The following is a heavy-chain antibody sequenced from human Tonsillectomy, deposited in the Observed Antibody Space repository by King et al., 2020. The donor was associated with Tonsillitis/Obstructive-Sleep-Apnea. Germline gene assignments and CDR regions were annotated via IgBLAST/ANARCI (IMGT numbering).Heavy chain of an antibody. CDR1: GGSFSGYY. CDR2: ISHSGST. CDR3: ARDNGGGSACDI. D-gene: IGHD3-16*01. V-gene: IGHV4-34*01. Sequence: VQLQQWGAGLLKPSETLSLTCGVYGGSFSGYYWSWIRQPPGKGLEWIGEISHSGSTNYKPSLKSRVTMSVDTSKNQFSLKLSSVTAADTAVYYCARDNGGGSACDIWGQGTLVTVSS. J-gene: IGHJ3*02.